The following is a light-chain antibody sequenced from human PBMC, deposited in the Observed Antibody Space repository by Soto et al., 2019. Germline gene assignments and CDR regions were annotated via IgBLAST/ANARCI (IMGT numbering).Light chain of an antibody. J-gene: IGKJ1*01. Sequence: AIKMTQSPSSLSASVGDRVTITCRASQGIRNDLGRYQQKPGNAPKLLIYGAFNLQTGVPSRFSGSGFGTDFTLTISSLQPEDFATYYCLQDHNYPWTFGQGTKVDNK. CDR3: LQDHNYPWT. V-gene: IGKV1-6*01. CDR1: QGIRND. CDR2: GAF.